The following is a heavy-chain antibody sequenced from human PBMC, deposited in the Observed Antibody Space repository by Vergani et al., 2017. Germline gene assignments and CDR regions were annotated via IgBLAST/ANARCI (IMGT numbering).Heavy chain of an antibody. V-gene: IGHV4-4*07. D-gene: IGHD3-22*01. CDR1: GGSISSYY. Sequence: QVQLQESGPGLVKPSETLSLTCTVSGGSISSYYWSWIRQPAGKGLEWIGRIYTSGSTNYTPSLKSRVTMSVDTSKNQFSLKLSSVTAADTAVYYCARSYYYDSSGYYLDYWGQGTLVTVSS. J-gene: IGHJ4*02. CDR2: IYTSGST. CDR3: ARSYYYDSSGYYLDY.